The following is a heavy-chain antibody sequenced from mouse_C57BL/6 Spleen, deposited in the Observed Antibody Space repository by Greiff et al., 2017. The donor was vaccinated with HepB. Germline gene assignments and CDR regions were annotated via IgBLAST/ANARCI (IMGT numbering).Heavy chain of an antibody. CDR3: ARGEEGYYVRDYYAMDY. Sequence: VQLQQSDAELVKPGASVKISCKVSGYTFTDHTIHWMKQRPEQGLEWIGYNYPRDGSTKYNEKFKGKATLTADKSSSTAYMQLNSLTSEDSAVYFCARGEEGYYVRDYYAMDYWGQGTSVTVSS. CDR1: GYTFTDHT. CDR2: NYPRDGST. V-gene: IGHV1-78*01. D-gene: IGHD2-3*01. J-gene: IGHJ4*01.